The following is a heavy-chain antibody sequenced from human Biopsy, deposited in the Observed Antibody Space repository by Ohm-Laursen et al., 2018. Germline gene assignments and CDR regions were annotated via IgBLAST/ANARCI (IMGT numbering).Heavy chain of an antibody. CDR3: ARDSGILNYGNFKYYHYYGMDV. CDR1: GDSVTTYY. D-gene: IGHD4-11*01. V-gene: IGHV4-59*02. J-gene: IGHJ6*02. Sequence: PSQTLSLTCTVSGDSVTTYYWSWIRQPPGKGLEWIGHIYYSVKTNYNPSHQSRVSISVDTSRNQVSLNLSSVTAADTAVYYCARDSGILNYGNFKYYHYYGMDVWGQGTKVTVSS. CDR2: IYYSVKT.